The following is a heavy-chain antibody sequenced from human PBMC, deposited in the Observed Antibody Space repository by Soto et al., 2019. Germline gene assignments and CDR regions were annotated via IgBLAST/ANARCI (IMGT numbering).Heavy chain of an antibody. J-gene: IGHJ5*02. CDR3: ARAPMVRGVITRNWFDP. Sequence: SETLSLTCAVYCGSFSGYYWSWIRQPPGKGLEWIGEINHSGSTNYNPSLKRRVTISVDTSKNQFSLKLSSVTAADTAVYYCARAPMVRGVITRNWFDPWGQGTLVTVSS. CDR2: INHSGST. V-gene: IGHV4-34*01. CDR1: CGSFSGYY. D-gene: IGHD3-10*01.